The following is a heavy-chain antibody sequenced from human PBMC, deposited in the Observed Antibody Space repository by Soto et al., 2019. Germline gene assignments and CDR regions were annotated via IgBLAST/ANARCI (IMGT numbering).Heavy chain of an antibody. CDR3: ARSPYYYDSSGYYDY. Sequence: GASVKVSCNASGYTFTSYGISWVRPAPGQGLEWMGWLSAYNGNTNYAQKLQGRVTMTTDTSTSTAYMQLRSLRSDDTAVYYCARSPYYYDSSGYYDYGGQGTQVTVSS. CDR1: GYTFTSYG. CDR2: LSAYNGNT. V-gene: IGHV1-18*04. J-gene: IGHJ4*02. D-gene: IGHD3-22*01.